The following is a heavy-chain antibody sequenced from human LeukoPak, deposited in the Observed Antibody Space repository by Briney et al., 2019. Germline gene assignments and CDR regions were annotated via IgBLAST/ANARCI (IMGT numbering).Heavy chain of an antibody. J-gene: IGHJ5*02. CDR2: IYYSGST. CDR3: ARTHYGSGSHYWFDP. V-gene: IGHV4-61*01. CDR1: GGSVSSGSYY. Sequence: KPSETLSLTCTVSGGSVSSGSYYWSWIRQPPGKGLEWIGYIYYSGSTNYNPSLKSRVTISVDTSKNQFSLKLSSVTAADTAVYYCARTHYGSGSHYWFDPWGQGTLVTVSS. D-gene: IGHD3-10*01.